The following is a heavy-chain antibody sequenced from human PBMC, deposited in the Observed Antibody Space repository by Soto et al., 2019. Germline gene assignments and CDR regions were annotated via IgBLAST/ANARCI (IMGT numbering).Heavy chain of an antibody. CDR2: INAGNGNT. Sequence: ASVKVSCKASGYTFTSYAMHWVRQAPGQRLEWMGWINAGNGNTKYSQKFQGRVTITRDTSASTAYMELSSLRSEDTAVYYCARDVALAAASWFDPWGQGTLVTVPQ. V-gene: IGHV1-3*01. D-gene: IGHD6-13*01. J-gene: IGHJ5*02. CDR1: GYTFTSYA. CDR3: ARDVALAAASWFDP.